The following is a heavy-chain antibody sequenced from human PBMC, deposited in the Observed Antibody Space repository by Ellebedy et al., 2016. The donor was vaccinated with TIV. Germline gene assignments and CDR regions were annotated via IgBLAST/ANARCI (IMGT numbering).Heavy chain of an antibody. CDR1: GYTLTELS. D-gene: IGHD4-23*01. V-gene: IGHV1-3*01. Sequence: ASVKVSCKVSGYTLTELSMHWVRQAPGQRLEWMGWINACNGNTKYSQKFQGRVTITRDTSASTAYMELSSLRSEDTAVYYCARDNPRWSGTHNDYWGQGTLVTVSS. CDR2: INACNGNT. CDR3: ARDNPRWSGTHNDY. J-gene: IGHJ4*02.